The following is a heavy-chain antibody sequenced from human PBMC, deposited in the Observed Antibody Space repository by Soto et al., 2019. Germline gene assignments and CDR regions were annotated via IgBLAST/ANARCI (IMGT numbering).Heavy chain of an antibody. Sequence: SVKVSCKASGGTCSSYAISWVRQAPGQGLEWMGGIIPIFGTANYAQKFQGRVTITADKSTSTAYMELSSLRSEDTAVYYCASSRDSSGYSWLDYWGQGTLVTVSS. D-gene: IGHD3-22*01. CDR3: ASSRDSSGYSWLDY. V-gene: IGHV1-69*06. CDR1: GGTCSSYA. CDR2: IIPIFGTA. J-gene: IGHJ4*02.